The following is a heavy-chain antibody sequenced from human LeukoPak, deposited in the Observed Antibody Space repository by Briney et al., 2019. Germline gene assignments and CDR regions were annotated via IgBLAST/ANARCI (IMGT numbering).Heavy chain of an antibody. CDR3: ARERDGRFFDY. D-gene: IGHD5-24*01. CDR2: INQDGSEK. V-gene: IGHV3-7*01. Sequence: GGSLRLSCAVSGLRFGSFWMSWVRQAPGKGLEWVANINQDGSEKYFVDSVRGRFTISRDNSKNSLHLQMNPLRAEDTAVYYCARERDGRFFDYWGQGTLVTVPS. J-gene: IGHJ4*02. CDR1: GLRFGSFW.